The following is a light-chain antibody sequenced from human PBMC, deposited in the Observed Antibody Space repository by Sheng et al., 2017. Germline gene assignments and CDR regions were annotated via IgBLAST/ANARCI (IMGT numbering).Light chain of an antibody. Sequence: DIVMTQSPDSLAVSLGERATINCKSSQSVLYSSNNKNYLAWYQQKPGQPPKLLIYWASTRESGVPDRFSGSGSGTDFTLTISSLQTEXVAVYYCQQYYSTPYTFGQGTKLEI. J-gene: IGKJ2*01. CDR3: QQYYSTPYT. CDR1: QSVLYSSNNKNY. CDR2: WAS. V-gene: IGKV4-1*01.